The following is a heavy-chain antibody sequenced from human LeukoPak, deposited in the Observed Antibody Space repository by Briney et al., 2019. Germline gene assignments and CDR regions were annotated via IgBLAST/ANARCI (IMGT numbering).Heavy chain of an antibody. CDR1: GGSTTIAS. CDR3: SRGSRGSHYTD. CDR2: IFYTGST. J-gene: IGHJ4*02. Sequence: SETLSRTSSEPGGSTTIASWCWIRQSPGKGLEWIGNIFYTGSTSYNPSLKSRATISVDTSKNQFSVKLSSVSGADTAVYYCSRGSRGSHYTDWGQGNLVTVSA. V-gene: IGHV4-59*01. D-gene: IGHD1-26*01.